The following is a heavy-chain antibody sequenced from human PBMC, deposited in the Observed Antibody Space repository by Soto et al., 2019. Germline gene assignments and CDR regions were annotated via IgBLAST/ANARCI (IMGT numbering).Heavy chain of an antibody. Sequence: SETLSLTCTVSGGSISSSSYYWGWIRQPPGKGLEWIGSIYYSGSTNYNPSLKSRVTISVDTSKNQFSLKLSSVTAADTAVYYCARLIRGRFLHWGQGTLVTVSS. J-gene: IGHJ4*02. V-gene: IGHV4-39*07. CDR1: GGSISSSSYY. CDR2: IYYSGST. CDR3: ARLIRGRFLH. D-gene: IGHD3-3*01.